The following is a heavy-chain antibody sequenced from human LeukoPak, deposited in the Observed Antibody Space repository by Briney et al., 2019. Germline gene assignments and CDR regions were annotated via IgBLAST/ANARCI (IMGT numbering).Heavy chain of an antibody. J-gene: IGHJ4*02. Sequence: PGRSLRLSCAASGFTFSSYGMHWVRQAPGKGLEWVAVIWYDGSNKYYADSVKGRFTISRDASKNTLYLQMNSLRAEDTAVYYCARDPERSVDYWGQGNLVIVSS. CDR2: IWYDGSNK. D-gene: IGHD5-24*01. V-gene: IGHV3-33*08. CDR3: ARDPERSVDY. CDR1: GFTFSSYG.